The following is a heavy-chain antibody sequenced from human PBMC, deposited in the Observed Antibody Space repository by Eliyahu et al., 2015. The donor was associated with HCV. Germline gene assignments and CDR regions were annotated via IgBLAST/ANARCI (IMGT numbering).Heavy chain of an antibody. D-gene: IGHD2-2*01. J-gene: IGHJ6*02. CDR3: TTHVLVPAAVSYYCYGMDV. V-gene: IGHV3-15*01. Sequence: DVQLVEPGGGLVEPGGSLRLSCAASGFTLNNAWLSWVRQAPGKGLXWXGRIKSKTDGGTTYYAAXVKGRFTISRDDSKNTLYLQMNSLKIEDTAVYYCTTHVLVPAAVSYYCYGMDVWGQGTTVTVSS. CDR2: IKSKTDGGTT. CDR1: GFTLNNAW.